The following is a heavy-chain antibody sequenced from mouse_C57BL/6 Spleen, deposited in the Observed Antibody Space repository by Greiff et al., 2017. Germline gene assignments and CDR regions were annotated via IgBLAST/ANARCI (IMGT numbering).Heavy chain of an antibody. CDR3: TDWDAYFDV. J-gene: IGHJ1*03. CDR1: GFTFSNYW. CDR2: IRLKSDNYAT. D-gene: IGHD4-1*01. V-gene: IGHV6-3*01. Sequence: EVMLVESGGGLVQPGGSMKLSCVASGFTFSNYWMNWVRQSPEKGLEWVAQIRLKSDNYATHYAESVKGRFTISRDDSKSSVYLQMNNLRAEDTGIYYCTDWDAYFDVWGTGTTVTVSS.